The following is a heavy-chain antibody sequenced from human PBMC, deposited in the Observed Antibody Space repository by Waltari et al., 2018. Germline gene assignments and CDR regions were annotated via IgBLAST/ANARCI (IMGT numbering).Heavy chain of an antibody. D-gene: IGHD2-21*02. CDR1: FGSISGFY. J-gene: IGHJ5*02. V-gene: IGHV4-59*01. CDR3: ARGGGGDWEWFDP. CDR2: IYYTGST. Sequence: QVKLPGSGPSLLKPSETLSLLCTVSFGSISGFYWSWVRQPPGKGLDWIGYIYYTGSTNFNPSLKSRVTMSVDTSKNQFSLKLSSVTAADTAFYYCARGGGGDWEWFDPWGQGTLVTVSS.